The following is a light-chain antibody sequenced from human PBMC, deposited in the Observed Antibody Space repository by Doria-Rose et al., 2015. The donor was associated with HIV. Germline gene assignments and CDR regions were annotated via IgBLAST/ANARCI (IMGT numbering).Light chain of an antibody. CDR1: QSLLNSDGNTY. J-gene: IGKJ3*01. CDR3: THGVHLQFT. Sequence: ILMTQPPLSLSVTPGQSASISCKSSQSLLNSDGNTYLYWYLQKPGQSPQPLIYEVSSRFSGVPDRFSGSGSGADFTLKISRVEAEDVGVYYCTHGVHLQFTFGPGTKVDIK. CDR2: EVS. V-gene: IGKV2-29*03.